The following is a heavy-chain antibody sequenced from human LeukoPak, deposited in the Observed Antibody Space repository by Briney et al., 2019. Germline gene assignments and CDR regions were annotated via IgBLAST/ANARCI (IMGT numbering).Heavy chain of an antibody. Sequence: GGSLRLSCAASGFTFSTYGMHWVRQAPGKGLEWVAVISYDGSYKFYADSVKGRFTISRDNSKSTLYLQMNSLRAEDTAVYYCAKDRYSGLNTIDYWGQGALVTVSS. CDR3: AKDRYSGLNTIDY. CDR2: ISYDGSYK. V-gene: IGHV3-30*18. D-gene: IGHD6-13*01. CDR1: GFTFSTYG. J-gene: IGHJ4*02.